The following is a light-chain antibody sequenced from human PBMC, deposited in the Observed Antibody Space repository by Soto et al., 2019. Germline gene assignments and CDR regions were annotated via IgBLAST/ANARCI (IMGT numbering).Light chain of an antibody. J-gene: IGKJ2*02. Sequence: EIVLTQSPGILSLSPGERATLSCRASQSVSSNYLAWFQQKPGQAPRLLITGASSRATGIPDRFSGSGSVTDFTLTISRLEPEDFAVYYCQQYGNSPCTFGQGTKLEIK. CDR1: QSVSSNY. CDR3: QQYGNSPCT. V-gene: IGKV3-20*01. CDR2: GAS.